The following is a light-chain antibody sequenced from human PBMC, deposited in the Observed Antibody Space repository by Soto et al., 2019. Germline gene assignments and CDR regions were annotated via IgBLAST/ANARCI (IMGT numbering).Light chain of an antibody. CDR2: DVS. V-gene: IGLV2-14*01. Sequence: SVLTQPASVSGSPGQSITISCTGTGSDVGGYNYVSWYQQHPGKAPKLMIYDVSNRPSGVSNRFSGSKSGNTASLTISGPQAEDEADYYCSSYTSSSTFYVFGTGTKVTVL. CDR1: GSDVGGYNY. J-gene: IGLJ1*01. CDR3: SSYTSSSTFYV.